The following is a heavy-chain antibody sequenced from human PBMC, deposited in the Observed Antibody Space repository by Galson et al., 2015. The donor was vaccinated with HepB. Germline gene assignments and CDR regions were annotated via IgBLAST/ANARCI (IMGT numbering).Heavy chain of an antibody. J-gene: IGHJ4*02. CDR3: AKNYVEYSRYYFDY. D-gene: IGHD2/OR15-2a*01. CDR1: GFTFSNYP. Sequence: SLRLSCAPSGFTFSNYPMHWVRQAPGKGLEWVAVISYDGINKYYADSVKGRFTISRDNSKTTLYLQMNCLRAEDTAVYYCAKNYVEYSRYYFDYWGQGTLVTVSS. CDR2: ISYDGINK. V-gene: IGHV3-30*04.